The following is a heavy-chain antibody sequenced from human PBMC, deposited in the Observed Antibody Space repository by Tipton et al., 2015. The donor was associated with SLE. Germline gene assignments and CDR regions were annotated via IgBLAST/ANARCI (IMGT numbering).Heavy chain of an antibody. V-gene: IGHV3-30*02. CDR1: GFTFSIYG. Sequence: SLRLSCAASGFTFSIYGMHWVRPAPGKGLEWVAFIRYDGSTKYYADSVRGRFTISRDNSKNTLYLQMNSPRPEDTAVYYCVKAREEAAAGMGDYWGQGTLVTVSS. CDR3: VKAREEAAAGMGDY. J-gene: IGHJ4*02. D-gene: IGHD6-13*01. CDR2: IRYDGSTK.